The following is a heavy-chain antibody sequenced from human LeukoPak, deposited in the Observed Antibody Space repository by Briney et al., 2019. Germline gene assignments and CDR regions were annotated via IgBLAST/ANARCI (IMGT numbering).Heavy chain of an antibody. V-gene: IGHV3-23*01. CDR1: GFTFSSFA. CDR3: AKDQMTTDAFDI. Sequence: QPGGSLRLSCAASGFTFSSFAMNWVRQAPGKGLEWASAISGSGGSTYYADSVKGRFTISRDNSKNTLYLQMSSLRAEDTALYYCAKDQMTTDAFDIWGQGTMVTVSS. D-gene: IGHD5-24*01. CDR2: ISGSGGST. J-gene: IGHJ3*02.